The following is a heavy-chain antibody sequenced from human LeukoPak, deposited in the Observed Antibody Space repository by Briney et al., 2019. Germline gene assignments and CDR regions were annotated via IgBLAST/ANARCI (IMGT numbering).Heavy chain of an antibody. J-gene: IGHJ6*03. CDR3: AREGVGGMDV. D-gene: IGHD3-16*01. V-gene: IGHV3-7*01. CDR1: GFTFIGYW. Sequence: GGSLRLSCAASGFTFIGYWMSWVHQAPGKGLEWVANIRQDGNEKSSVDSVKGRFTISRDNAENSVYLQMNSLRAEDTAVYYCAREGVGGMDVWGKGTTVTVSS. CDR2: IRQDGNEK.